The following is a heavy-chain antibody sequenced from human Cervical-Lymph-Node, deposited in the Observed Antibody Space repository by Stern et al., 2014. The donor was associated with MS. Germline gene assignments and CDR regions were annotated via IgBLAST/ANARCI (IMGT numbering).Heavy chain of an antibody. CDR1: GGSISSYF. CDR3: AREAPGGSGWTPFDY. V-gene: IGHV4-59*01. D-gene: IGHD6-19*01. Sequence: VQLEESGPGLVKPSETLSLTCTVSGGSISSYFWSWIRKSPGRALERIGYISHSGSTNSNPSPKSRVTISRATSKTNLSLKLRSVTAADTAVYYCAREAPGGSGWTPFDYWGQGILVTVSS. J-gene: IGHJ4*02. CDR2: ISHSGST.